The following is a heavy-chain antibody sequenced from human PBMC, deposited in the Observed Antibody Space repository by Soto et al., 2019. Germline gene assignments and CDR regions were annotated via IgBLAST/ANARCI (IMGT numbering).Heavy chain of an antibody. CDR3: ARGGDIVVVPAAHPFDI. CDR1: GFTFSSSW. J-gene: IGHJ3*02. CDR2: VSGDGSST. Sequence: GGSLRLSCAASGFTFSSSWMHWVRQAPGKGLVWVSRVSGDGSSTNYADSVKGRFTISRDNSKNTLYLQMNSLRAEDTAVYYCARGGDIVVVPAAHPFDIWGQGTMVTVSS. V-gene: IGHV3-74*01. D-gene: IGHD2-2*01.